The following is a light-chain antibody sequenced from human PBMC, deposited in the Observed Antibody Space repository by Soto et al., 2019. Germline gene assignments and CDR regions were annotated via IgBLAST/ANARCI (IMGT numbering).Light chain of an antibody. CDR2: EVT. CDR1: RDDIGAYDY. Sequence: VLSQPASVSGSPGQAITISCSGTRDDIGAYDYVSWYQQHPGNAPKLLVYEVTNRPSGVSDRFSGSKSGNTASLTISGLQAEDEADYYCNSYTNSSAVVFGGGTKVTVL. CDR3: NSYTNSSAVV. V-gene: IGLV2-14*01. J-gene: IGLJ2*01.